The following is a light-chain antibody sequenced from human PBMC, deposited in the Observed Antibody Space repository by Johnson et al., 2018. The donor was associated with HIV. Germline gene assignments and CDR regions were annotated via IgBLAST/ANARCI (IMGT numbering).Light chain of an antibody. Sequence: QSVLTQPPSVSAAPGQKVTISCSGSSSNIGNNYVSWYRHFPGTAPKLLIYENNKRPSGIPDRFSGSKSGTSATLGITGLQTGDEADYYCGTWDSSLSTSVFGTVTKVTVL. CDR1: SSNIGNNY. V-gene: IGLV1-51*02. CDR2: ENN. CDR3: GTWDSSLSTSV. J-gene: IGLJ1*01.